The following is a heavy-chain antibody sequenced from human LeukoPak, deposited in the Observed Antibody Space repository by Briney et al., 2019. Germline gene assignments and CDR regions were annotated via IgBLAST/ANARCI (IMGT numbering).Heavy chain of an antibody. J-gene: IGHJ4*02. CDR3: KWELPNIIDY. Sequence: SETLSLTCTVSGGSISSSSYYWSWIRQPPGKGLEWIGEINHSGSTNYNPSLKSRVTISVDTSKNQFSLKLSSVTAADTAVYYCKWELPNIIDYWGQGTLVTVSS. V-gene: IGHV4-39*07. D-gene: IGHD1-26*01. CDR2: INHSGST. CDR1: GGSISSSSYY.